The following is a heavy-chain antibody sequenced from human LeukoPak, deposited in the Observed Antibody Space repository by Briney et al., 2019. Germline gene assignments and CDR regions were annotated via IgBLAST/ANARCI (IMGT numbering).Heavy chain of an antibody. CDR2: ISSSSSYI. J-gene: IGHJ4*02. Sequence: GGSLRLSCAASGFTFSSYSMNWVRQAPGKGLEWVSSISSSSSYIYYADSVKGRFTISRDNAKNSLYLQMNSLRAEDTAVYYCARGPELGYCSGGSCYWRGDYWGQGALVTVSS. V-gene: IGHV3-21*01. CDR1: GFTFSSYS. D-gene: IGHD2-15*01. CDR3: ARGPELGYCSGGSCYWRGDY.